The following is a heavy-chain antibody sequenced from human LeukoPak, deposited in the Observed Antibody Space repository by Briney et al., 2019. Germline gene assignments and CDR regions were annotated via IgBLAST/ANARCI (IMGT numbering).Heavy chain of an antibody. J-gene: IGHJ4*02. V-gene: IGHV5-51*01. D-gene: IGHD2-15*01. CDR3: ARAYCSGGSCGGPFDY. CDR1: GYSFTSYW. Sequence: GESLKISCKGSGYSFTSYWIGWVRQMPGKGVEWMEIIYPGDSDTRYSPSFQGQVTISADESISTAYLQWSSLKASDTAMYYCARAYCSGGSCGGPFDYWGQGTLVTVSS. CDR2: IYPGDSDT.